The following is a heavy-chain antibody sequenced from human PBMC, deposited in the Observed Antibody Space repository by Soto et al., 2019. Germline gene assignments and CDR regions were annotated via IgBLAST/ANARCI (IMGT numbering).Heavy chain of an antibody. CDR3: VKHSEYQLLSWFDP. CDR1: GFSFSTYA. Sequence: EVQLLESGGGLVQPGGSLRLSCAASGFSFSTYAMSWVRQAPGKGLGWVSGISAGGGNTFYADSVRGRFTISRDNSKNTLYLQINSVRAEDTALYYCVKHSEYQLLSWFDPWGQGTLVTVSS. V-gene: IGHV3-23*01. J-gene: IGHJ5*02. CDR2: ISAGGGNT. D-gene: IGHD2-2*01.